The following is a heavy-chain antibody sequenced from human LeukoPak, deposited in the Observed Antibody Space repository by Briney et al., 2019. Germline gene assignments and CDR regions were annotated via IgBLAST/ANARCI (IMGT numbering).Heavy chain of an antibody. CDR1: GFTVSSNY. CDR3: ARDPPWNGMDV. CDR2: IYSGGST. D-gene: IGHD1-1*01. Sequence: GGSLRLSCAATGFTVSSNYMSWVRQAPGKGLGWVSVIYSGGSTYYADSVKGRFTISRDNSKNTLYLQMNSLRAEDTAVYYCARDPPWNGMDVWGQGTTVTVSS. J-gene: IGHJ6*02. V-gene: IGHV3-53*01.